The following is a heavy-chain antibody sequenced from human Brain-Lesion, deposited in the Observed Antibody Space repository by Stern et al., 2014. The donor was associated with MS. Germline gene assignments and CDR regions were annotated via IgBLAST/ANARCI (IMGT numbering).Heavy chain of an antibody. CDR3: ATLSPGAGGNYYRHFDY. D-gene: IGHD1-26*01. J-gene: IGHJ4*02. CDR2: FDPEDGET. CDR1: GYTLTDFS. V-gene: IGHV1-24*01. Sequence: VQLVESGAEVKKPGASVKVSCKVSGYTLTDFSMHWVRQAPRKGLEWMGGFDPEDGETSYAQKFQGRVTMTEDTSTDTAYMELSSLRSEDTAVYYCATLSPGAGGNYYRHFDYWGQGTLVTVSS.